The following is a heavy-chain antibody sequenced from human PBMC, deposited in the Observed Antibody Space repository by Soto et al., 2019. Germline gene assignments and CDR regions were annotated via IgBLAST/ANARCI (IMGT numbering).Heavy chain of an antibody. CDR3: AKEIIAVAGPWDFDN. Sequence: QVQLAESGGGVVQPGRSLRLSCAASGFTFSTYGMSWVRQAPGKGLEWVAIISYDGIHKYYADSVKGRFTISRDNSRNTLYLRMTSLRAEDTAVYYCAKEIIAVAGPWDFDNCGTATLVTVPS. CDR2: ISYDGIHK. CDR1: GFTFSTYG. J-gene: IGHJ4*02. V-gene: IGHV3-30*18. D-gene: IGHD6-19*01.